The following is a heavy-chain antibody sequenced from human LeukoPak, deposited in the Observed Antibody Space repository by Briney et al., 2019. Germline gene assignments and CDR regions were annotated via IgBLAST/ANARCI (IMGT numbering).Heavy chain of an antibody. V-gene: IGHV4-30-4*01. CDR3: ARDHGSGPRWGFDP. D-gene: IGHD3-10*01. CDR2: IYYSGST. Sequence: SSETLSLTCTVSGGSISIGDYYWSWIRQPPGKGLEWIGYIYYSGSTYYNPSLKSRVTISVDTSKNQFSLKLSSVTAADTAVYYCARDHGSGPRWGFDPWGQGTLVTVSS. CDR1: GGSISIGDYY. J-gene: IGHJ5*02.